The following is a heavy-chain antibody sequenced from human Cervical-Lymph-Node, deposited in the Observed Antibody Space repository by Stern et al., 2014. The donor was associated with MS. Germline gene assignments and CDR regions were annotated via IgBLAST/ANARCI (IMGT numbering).Heavy chain of an antibody. CDR1: GGSISSRNW. D-gene: IGHD3-3*01. CDR3: SSLEFRYGMEV. V-gene: IGHV4-4*02. Sequence: QVQLVESGPGLVRPSGTLSLTCVVSGGSISSRNWWTWVRQAPGKGLEWIGDSDNAGATIYNPSLKSRVTISKDKSEIQFSLRFTSVTAADTAVYYCSSLEFRYGMEVWGQGTTVNVSS. J-gene: IGHJ6*02. CDR2: SDNAGAT.